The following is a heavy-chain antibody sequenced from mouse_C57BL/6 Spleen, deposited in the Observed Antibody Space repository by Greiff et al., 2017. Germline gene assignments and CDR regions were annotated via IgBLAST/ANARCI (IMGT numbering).Heavy chain of an antibody. J-gene: IGHJ2*01. CDR1: GFNIKDYY. CDR2: IDPEDGDT. Sequence: EVQLQQSGAELVKPGASVKLSCTASGFNIKDYYMHWVKQRTEQGLEWIGRIDPEDGDTKYAPKFPGKATITADTSSNTAYLQLSSLKSEDTAVYYCARIIDFSFDCWGQGTTLTVSS. D-gene: IGHD2-4*01. V-gene: IGHV14-2*01. CDR3: ARIIDFSFDC.